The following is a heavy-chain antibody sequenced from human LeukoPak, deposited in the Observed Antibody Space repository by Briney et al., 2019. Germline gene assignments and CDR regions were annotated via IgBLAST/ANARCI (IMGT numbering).Heavy chain of an antibody. CDR1: GDSVSSSSAA. Sequence: SQTLSLTCAISGDSVSSSSAAWSWIRQSPSRGLEWLGRTYYRSKWYDDYAVSVKSRITINPDTSKNQFFLQLTSVTPEDTAVYYCARYLGIGSQRYYFDYWGQGTLVAVS. V-gene: IGHV6-1*01. D-gene: IGHD6-19*01. CDR3: ARYLGIGSQRYYFDY. J-gene: IGHJ4*02. CDR2: TYYRSKWYD.